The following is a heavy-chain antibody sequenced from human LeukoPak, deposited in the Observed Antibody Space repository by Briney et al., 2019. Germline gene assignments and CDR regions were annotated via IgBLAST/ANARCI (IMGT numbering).Heavy chain of an antibody. V-gene: IGHV3-66*03. D-gene: IGHD3/OR15-3a*01. CDR2: IRDSGEA. CDR3: ARDRAANQDWVEFDP. CDR1: GGSFSGYY. J-gene: IGHJ5*02. Sequence: PSETLSLTCAVYGGSFSGYYWSWVRQAPGKGLEWVGLIRDSGEAFYADFARGRFAISRDESENTLYLQMNSLRVEDTAVYFCARDRAANQDWVEFDPWGQGTPVIVSS.